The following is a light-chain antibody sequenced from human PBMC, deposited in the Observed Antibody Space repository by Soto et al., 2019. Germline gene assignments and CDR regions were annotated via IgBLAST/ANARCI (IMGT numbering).Light chain of an antibody. CDR3: QSFDVDTWV. CDR2: NDD. CDR1: GGSIGSKY. V-gene: IGLV6-57*02. J-gene: IGLJ3*02. Sequence: NFMLTQPHSVSESPGKTVTISCSGSGGSIGSKYVLWYQQRPGSAPATVIYNDDRRPSGVPDRFSGSVDRSSNSASLTIAGLETGDEAIYYCQSFDVDTWVFGGGTKVTVL.